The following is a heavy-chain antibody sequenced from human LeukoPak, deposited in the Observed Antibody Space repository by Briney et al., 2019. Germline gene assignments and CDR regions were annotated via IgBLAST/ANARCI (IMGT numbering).Heavy chain of an antibody. CDR2: ISYDGSNK. CDR3: ARELSGWYRSLDY. J-gene: IGHJ4*02. D-gene: IGHD6-19*01. Sequence: PGGSLRLSCAASGFTFSSYAMHWVRQAPGKGLEWVAVISYDGSNKYYADSVKGRFTISRDNGKNSLYLRMNSLRADDTAVYYCARELSGWYRSLDYWGQGTLVTVSS. CDR1: GFTFSSYA. V-gene: IGHV3-30-3*01.